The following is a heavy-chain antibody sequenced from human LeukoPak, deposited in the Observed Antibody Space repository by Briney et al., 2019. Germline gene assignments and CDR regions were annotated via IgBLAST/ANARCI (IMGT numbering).Heavy chain of an antibody. CDR3: ARDRYTSSWTAAFDF. D-gene: IGHD6-13*01. CDR1: GYSFIAYF. J-gene: IGHJ4*02. Sequence: ASVKVSCKASGYSFIAYFIHWVRQAPGQGPEWMGWINPSNGGTKYAQNFQGRVTVTWDTSMSTAYMELISLRSGDTAVYYCARDRYTSSWTAAFDFWGQGTLVTVSS. CDR2: INPSNGGT. V-gene: IGHV1-2*02.